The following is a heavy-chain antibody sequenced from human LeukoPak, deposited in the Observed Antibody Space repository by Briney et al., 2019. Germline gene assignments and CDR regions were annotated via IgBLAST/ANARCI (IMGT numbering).Heavy chain of an antibody. CDR1: GGSIGGYY. CDR2: IYGSGDA. D-gene: IGHD6-19*01. V-gene: IGHV4-4*07. J-gene: IGHJ4*02. CDR3: ARVYSNGWPDY. Sequence: SETLSLTCTVSGGSIGGYYWTWIRQPAGKRLECIGHIYGSGDANYNPSLKSRVTMSLGTSKTHFSLKLSSVTAADTGVYYCARVYSNGWPDYGGQGTLVTVSS.